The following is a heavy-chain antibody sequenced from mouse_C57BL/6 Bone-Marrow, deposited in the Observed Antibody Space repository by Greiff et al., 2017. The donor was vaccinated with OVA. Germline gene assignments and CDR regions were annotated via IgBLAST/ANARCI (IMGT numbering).Heavy chain of an antibody. V-gene: IGHV5-6*02. CDR1: GFTFSSYG. Sequence: EVKLVESGGDLVKPGGSLKLSCAASGFTFSSYGMSWVRQTPDKRLAWVATISSGGSYTYYPDSVKGRFTISRDNAKNTLYLQMSSLKSEDTAMYHCARQLYYRVYVDYGGRGTTLTVSS. CDR3: ARQLYYRVYVDY. CDR2: ISSGGSYT. J-gene: IGHJ2*01. D-gene: IGHD2-1*01.